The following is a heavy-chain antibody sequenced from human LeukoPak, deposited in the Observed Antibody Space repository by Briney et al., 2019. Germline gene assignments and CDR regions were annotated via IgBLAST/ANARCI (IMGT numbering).Heavy chain of an antibody. Sequence: SCKASGYTFTSYGISWVRQAPGKGLEWVAVISYDGSNKYYADSVKGRFTISRDNSKNTLYLQMNSLRAEDTAVYYCAKGREWRIAAAGTLDYWGQGTLVTVSS. CDR3: AKGREWRIAAAGTLDY. D-gene: IGHD6-13*01. V-gene: IGHV3-30*18. CDR1: GYTFTSYG. J-gene: IGHJ4*02. CDR2: ISYDGSNK.